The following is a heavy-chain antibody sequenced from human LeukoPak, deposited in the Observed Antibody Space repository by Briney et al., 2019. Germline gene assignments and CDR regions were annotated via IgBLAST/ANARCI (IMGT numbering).Heavy chain of an antibody. D-gene: IGHD3-16*01. CDR1: GFTFSSYA. Sequence: PGRSLRLSCAASGFTFSSYAMHWVRQAPGKGLEWVAVISYDGSNKYYADSVKGRFTISRDNAKNSLYLQMNSLRAEDTAVYYCAREKAGDYVLFWDYWGQGTLVTVPS. V-gene: IGHV3-30-3*01. CDR2: ISYDGSNK. CDR3: AREKAGDYVLFWDY. J-gene: IGHJ4*02.